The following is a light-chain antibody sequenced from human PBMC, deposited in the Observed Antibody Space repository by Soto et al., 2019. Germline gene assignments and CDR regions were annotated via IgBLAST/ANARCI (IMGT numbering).Light chain of an antibody. CDR2: DNN. CDR1: SSNIGNNY. V-gene: IGLV1-51*01. J-gene: IGLJ2*01. CDR3: GTWDSSLWV. Sequence: QSVLTQPTSVSAAPGQKVTISCSGSSSNIGNNYVSWYQQLPGTAPKLLIYDNNKRPSGIPDRFSGSKSGTSATLGITGLQTGDEADYYCGTWDSSLWVFGGGTKVTVL.